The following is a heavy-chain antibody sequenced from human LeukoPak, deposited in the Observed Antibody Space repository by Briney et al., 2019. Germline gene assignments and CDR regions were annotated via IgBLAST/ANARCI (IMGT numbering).Heavy chain of an antibody. J-gene: IGHJ4*02. CDR2: IALDGSRK. V-gene: IGHV3-30*03. CDR1: GFTFSHHH. Sequence: PGGSLRLSCAASGFTFSHHHIHWVRQAPGKGLEWVTVIALDGSRKIYADSVKGRFTISRGNSKNTVSLQMNSLGVEDTAVYYCARDQGDASGWFFDYWGQGARVIVSS. CDR3: ARDQGDASGWFFDY. D-gene: IGHD6-19*01.